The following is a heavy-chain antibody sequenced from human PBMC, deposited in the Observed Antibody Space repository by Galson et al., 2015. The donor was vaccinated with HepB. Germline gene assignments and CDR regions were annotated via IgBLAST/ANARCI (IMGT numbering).Heavy chain of an antibody. J-gene: IGHJ6*02. CDR2: INPSGGST. D-gene: IGHD3-22*01. CDR3: ARDRYYYDSSGYTSGYYYYGMDV. CDR1: GYTFTSYY. Sequence: SVKVSCKASGYTFTSYYIHWVRQAPGQGLEWMGIINPSGGSTSYAQKFQGRVTMTRDTSTSTVYMELSSLRSEDTAVYYCARDRYYYDSSGYTSGYYYYGMDVWGQGTTVTVSS. V-gene: IGHV1-46*01.